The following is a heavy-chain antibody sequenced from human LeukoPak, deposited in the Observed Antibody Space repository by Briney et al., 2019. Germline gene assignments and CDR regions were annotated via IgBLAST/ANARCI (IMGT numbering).Heavy chain of an antibody. CDR3: AKGHVPIDYGDYGVVFDY. Sequence: GGSLRLSCAASGFTFGDYAMHWVRQAPGKGLEWVSGISWNSGSIGYADSVKGRFTSSRDNAKSSLYLQMNSLRAEDTALYYCAKGHVPIDYGDYGVVFDYCGQGTLVTVSS. CDR1: GFTFGDYA. J-gene: IGHJ4*02. V-gene: IGHV3-9*01. D-gene: IGHD4-17*01. CDR2: ISWNSGSI.